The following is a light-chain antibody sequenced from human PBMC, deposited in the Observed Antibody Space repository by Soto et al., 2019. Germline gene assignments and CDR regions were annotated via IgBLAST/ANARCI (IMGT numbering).Light chain of an antibody. V-gene: IGKV1-39*01. Sequence: DIPMTQSPSSLSASVGDTVTITCRASQSISRYLNWYQQKPGKAPNLLIYGATSLQSGVPSRFSGSGSATDFTLTISSLQPEDFATYFCQQSYNFLFTFGPATKVDIK. CDR3: QQSYNFLFT. J-gene: IGKJ3*01. CDR2: GAT. CDR1: QSISRY.